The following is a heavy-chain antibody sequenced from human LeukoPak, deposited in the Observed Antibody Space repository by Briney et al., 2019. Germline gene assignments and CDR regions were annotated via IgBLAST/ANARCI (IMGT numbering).Heavy chain of an antibody. CDR1: GFTFSTYS. CDR3: ARGSAYYDSSGQVPFDY. CDR2: ISSSSSTI. V-gene: IGHV3-48*01. Sequence: GGSLRLSCAASGFTFSTYSMNWVRQAPGKGLEWVSYISSSSSTIYYADSVKGRFTISRDNAKNSLYLQMNSLRAEDTAVYYCARGSAYYDSSGQVPFDYWGQGTLVTVSS. J-gene: IGHJ4*02. D-gene: IGHD3-22*01.